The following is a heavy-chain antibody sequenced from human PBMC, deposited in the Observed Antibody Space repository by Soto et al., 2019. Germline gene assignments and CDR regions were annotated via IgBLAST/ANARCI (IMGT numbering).Heavy chain of an antibody. D-gene: IGHD2-15*01. CDR2: ISPSTSHI. Sequence: EVHLVESGGGLVKPGGSLRLSCAVSGFTFSSCTMNWVRQAPGKGLEWVSSISPSTSHIYYADSVKGRFTISRDNANNSLFLHMNSLRAEDTAVYYCSGCSGGACHQNYGMDVWGQGTTVTVSS. CDR1: GFTFSSCT. J-gene: IGHJ6*02. CDR3: SGCSGGACHQNYGMDV. V-gene: IGHV3-21*01.